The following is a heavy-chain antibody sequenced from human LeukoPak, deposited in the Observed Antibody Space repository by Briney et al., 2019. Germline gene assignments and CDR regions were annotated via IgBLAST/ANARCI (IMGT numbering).Heavy chain of an antibody. V-gene: IGHV3-30*02. CDR1: GFTFGTYG. CDR2: IQYDGSIR. J-gene: IGHJ4*02. D-gene: IGHD6-19*01. CDR3: AKDVVGQQWPENY. Sequence: QAGGSLRLSCVASGFTFGTYGMHWVRQTPGKGLEWMSFIQYDGSIRLYGDSVRGRFTISRDNYRNTLYLQMNSLRPDDTAIYYCAKDVVGQQWPENYWGQGTLVTVSS.